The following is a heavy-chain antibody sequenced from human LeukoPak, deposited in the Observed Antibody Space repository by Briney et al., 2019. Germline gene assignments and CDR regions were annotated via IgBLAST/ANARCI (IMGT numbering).Heavy chain of an antibody. D-gene: IGHD3-22*01. V-gene: IGHV3-48*01. Sequence: GGSLRLSCAASGFTFSSYSMNWVRQAPGKGLEWVSYISSSSSTIYYADSVKGRFTISRDNSKNTLYLQMNSLRAEDTAVYYCAKVSYDSSGYSVSYFDYWGQGTLVTVSS. CDR1: GFTFSSYS. CDR3: AKVSYDSSGYSVSYFDY. CDR2: ISSSSSTI. J-gene: IGHJ4*02.